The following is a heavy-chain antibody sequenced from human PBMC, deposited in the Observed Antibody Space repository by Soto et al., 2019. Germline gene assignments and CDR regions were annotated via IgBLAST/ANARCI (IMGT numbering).Heavy chain of an antibody. CDR2: ISAYNGNT. Sequence: ASVKVSCKASGYTFTGYYMHWVRQAPGQGLEWMGWISAYNGNTNYAQKLQGRVTMTTDTSTSTAYMELRSLRSDDTAVYYCASNYLYYYGSGNTNYYGMDVWGQGTTVTVSS. J-gene: IGHJ6*02. V-gene: IGHV1-18*04. CDR1: GYTFTGYY. D-gene: IGHD3-10*01. CDR3: ASNYLYYYGSGNTNYYGMDV.